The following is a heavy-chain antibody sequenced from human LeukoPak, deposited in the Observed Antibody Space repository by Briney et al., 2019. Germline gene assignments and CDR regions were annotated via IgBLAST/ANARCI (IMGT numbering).Heavy chain of an antibody. CDR3: AKDKDYYDSSGNFGNPTVFDY. Sequence: GGSLRLSCAASGFTFNSYAMDWGRQAPGKGLEWVSAISGSGGSTNYADSVKGRFTISRDNSKNTLYLQVNSLRAEDTAVYYCAKDKDYYDSSGNFGNPTVFDYWGQGTLVTVSS. CDR2: ISGSGGST. D-gene: IGHD3-22*01. V-gene: IGHV3-23*01. CDR1: GFTFNSYA. J-gene: IGHJ4*02.